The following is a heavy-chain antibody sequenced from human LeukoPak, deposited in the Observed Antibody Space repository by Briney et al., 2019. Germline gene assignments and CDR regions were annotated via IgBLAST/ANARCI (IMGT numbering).Heavy chain of an antibody. D-gene: IGHD3-10*01. V-gene: IGHV3-64*02. CDR3: ARDRGYYHDY. CDR2: INSNGGST. CDR1: GFTFTSYA. Sequence: PGGSLRLSCAASGFTFTSYAMHWVRQAPGKGLEYVSGINSNGGSTYFTDSVKGRFTISRDNSNNTLYLQMGSLRAEDMGVYYCARDRGYYHDYWGQGTLVTVSS. J-gene: IGHJ4*02.